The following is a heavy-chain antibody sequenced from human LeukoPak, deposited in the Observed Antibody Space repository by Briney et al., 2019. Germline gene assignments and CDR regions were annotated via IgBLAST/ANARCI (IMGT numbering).Heavy chain of an antibody. V-gene: IGHV1-2*06. J-gene: IGHJ4*02. D-gene: IGHD7-27*01. Sequence: ASVKVSCKASGYTFTGYHMHWVRQAPGQGLEWMGRINPNTGGTDYAQKFQGRVTMTRDTSISTAYMDLSRLRSDDTAVYYCAKDGGLWVSAHWGDSWGRGTLVTVSS. CDR3: AKDGGLWVSAHWGDS. CDR1: GYTFTGYH. CDR2: INPNTGGT.